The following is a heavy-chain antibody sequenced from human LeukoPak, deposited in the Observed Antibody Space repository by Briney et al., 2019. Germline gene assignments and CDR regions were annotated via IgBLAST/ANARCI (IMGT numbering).Heavy chain of an antibody. J-gene: IGHJ4*02. CDR1: GFGFSDYW. CDR2: MNEDGSEK. Sequence: GGSLRLSCAASGFGFSDYWMSWVRQAPGKGLEWVANMNEDGSEKNYVDSVKGRFTISRDNAQDSLYLQMNSLRAEDTAVYYCARDRGYSDFDYWGQGTLLTVSS. V-gene: IGHV3-7*01. D-gene: IGHD5-12*01. CDR3: ARDRGYSDFDY.